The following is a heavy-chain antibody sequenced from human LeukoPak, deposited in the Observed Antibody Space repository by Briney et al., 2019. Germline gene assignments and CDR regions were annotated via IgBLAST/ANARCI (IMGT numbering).Heavy chain of an antibody. CDR3: ARELRL. Sequence: GGSLRLSCAASRFTFSSYGMHWDRQAPGKGLEWVSYISSSSSTIYYADSVKGRFTISRDNAKNSLYPQMNSLRAEDTAVYYCARELRLGGQGTLVTVSS. V-gene: IGHV3-48*04. CDR1: RFTFSSYG. D-gene: IGHD3-16*01. J-gene: IGHJ4*02. CDR2: ISSSSSTI.